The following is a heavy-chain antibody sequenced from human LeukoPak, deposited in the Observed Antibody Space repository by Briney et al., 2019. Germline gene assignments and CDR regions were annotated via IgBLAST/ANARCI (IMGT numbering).Heavy chain of an antibody. Sequence: PGGSLRLSCAASGFTFSSYAMSWVRQAPGKGLEWVSAISGSGGSTYYADSVKGRFTISRDNSKNTLYLQMNSLRAEDTAVYYYAKAYSSSWYAEYFQHWGQGTLVTVSS. J-gene: IGHJ1*01. V-gene: IGHV3-23*01. CDR2: ISGSGGST. CDR3: AKAYSSSWYAEYFQH. D-gene: IGHD6-13*01. CDR1: GFTFSSYA.